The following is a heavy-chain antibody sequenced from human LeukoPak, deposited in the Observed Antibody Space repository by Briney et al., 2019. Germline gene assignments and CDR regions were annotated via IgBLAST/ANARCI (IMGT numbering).Heavy chain of an antibody. Sequence: GGSLRLSCAASKFTFSTSAMSWVRQAPGKGLEWVSAISGSGANTYYVDSVKGRFTISRDNSENTLYLEMSSLRSDDTAVYYCAKESQTYYDIMTGYPNYYFDYWGQGTLVTVSS. D-gene: IGHD3-9*01. CDR2: ISGSGANT. J-gene: IGHJ4*02. CDR3: AKESQTYYDIMTGYPNYYFDY. V-gene: IGHV3-23*01. CDR1: KFTFSTSA.